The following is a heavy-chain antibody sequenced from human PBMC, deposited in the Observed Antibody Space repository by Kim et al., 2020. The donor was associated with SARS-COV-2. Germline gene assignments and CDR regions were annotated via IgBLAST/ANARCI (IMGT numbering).Heavy chain of an antibody. J-gene: IGHJ4*02. Sequence: SETLSLTCTVSGGSISSYYWSWIRQPPGKGLEWIGYIYYSGSTNYNPSLKSRVTISVDTSKNQFSLKLSSVTAADTAVYYCARGLLRAYYFDYWGQGTLVTVSS. CDR3: ARGLLRAYYFDY. D-gene: IGHD5-12*01. CDR2: IYYSGST. V-gene: IGHV4-59*01. CDR1: GGSISSYY.